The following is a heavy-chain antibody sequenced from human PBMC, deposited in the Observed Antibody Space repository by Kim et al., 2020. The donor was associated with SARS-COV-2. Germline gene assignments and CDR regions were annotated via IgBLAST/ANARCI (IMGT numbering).Heavy chain of an antibody. CDR3: ARGWNTAMVYYYYYGMDV. D-gene: IGHD5-18*01. J-gene: IGHJ6*02. V-gene: IGHV4-34*01. Sequence: KSRVTISVDTSKNQFSLKLSSVTAADTAVYYCARGWNTAMVYYYYYGMDVWGQGTTVTVSS.